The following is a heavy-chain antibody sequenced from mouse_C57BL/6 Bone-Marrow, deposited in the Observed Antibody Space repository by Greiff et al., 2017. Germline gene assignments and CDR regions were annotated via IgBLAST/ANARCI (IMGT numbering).Heavy chain of an antibody. J-gene: IGHJ1*03. V-gene: IGHV1-81*01. CDR3: ATLRRDWYFDV. CDR2: IYPRSGNT. D-gene: IGHD1-2*01. CDR1: GYTFTSYG. Sequence: VQLQQPGAELARPGASVKLSCKASGYTFTSYGISWVKQRTGQGLEWIGEIYPRSGNTYYNEKFKGKATLTADKSSSTAYMELRSLTSEDSAVYFCATLRRDWYFDVWGTGTTVTVSS.